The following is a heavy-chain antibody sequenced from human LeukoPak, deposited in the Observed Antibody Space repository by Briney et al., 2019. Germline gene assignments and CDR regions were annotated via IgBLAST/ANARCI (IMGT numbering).Heavy chain of an antibody. J-gene: IGHJ3*02. Sequence: GESLKISCKGSGYSFNSYWIGWVRQMPGKGLEWMGIIYPGDSDTRDSPSFQGHVTISADKSISTAYLQWSSLKASDTAMYYCASNVGGAGSAFDIWGQGTMVTVSS. CDR1: GYSFNSYW. CDR2: IYPGDSDT. CDR3: ASNVGGAGSAFDI. D-gene: IGHD2-15*01. V-gene: IGHV5-51*01.